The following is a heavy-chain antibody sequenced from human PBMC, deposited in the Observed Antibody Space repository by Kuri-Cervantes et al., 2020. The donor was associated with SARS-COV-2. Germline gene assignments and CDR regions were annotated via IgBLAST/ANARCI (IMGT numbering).Heavy chain of an antibody. D-gene: IGHD2-21*01. CDR3: ARDRVGVHDY. CDR1: AFTFSSHA. J-gene: IGHJ4*02. V-gene: IGHV3-30-3*01. CDR2: ISYDGSNK. Sequence: GGSLRLSCAASAFTFSSHAMHWVRQAPGKGLEWVAIISYDGSNKYYADSVKGRFTIPRDNSKNTLYLQMNSLRAEDTAVYYCARDRVGVHDYWGQGTLVTVSS.